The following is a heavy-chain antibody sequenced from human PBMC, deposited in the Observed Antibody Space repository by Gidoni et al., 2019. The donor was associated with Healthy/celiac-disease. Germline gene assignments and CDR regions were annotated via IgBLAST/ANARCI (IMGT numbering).Heavy chain of an antibody. J-gene: IGHJ4*02. CDR2: IIPILGTA. Sequence: QVQLVQSGAEVKKPGSSVKVSCKASGGTFSRYAISWVRQAPGQGLEVMGGIIPILGTANYAQKFQGRVTITADESTSTAYMELSSLRSEDTAVYYCARGGIAAAGTIDYWGQGTLVTVSS. CDR3: ARGGIAAAGTIDY. CDR1: GGTFSRYA. V-gene: IGHV1-69*01. D-gene: IGHD6-13*01.